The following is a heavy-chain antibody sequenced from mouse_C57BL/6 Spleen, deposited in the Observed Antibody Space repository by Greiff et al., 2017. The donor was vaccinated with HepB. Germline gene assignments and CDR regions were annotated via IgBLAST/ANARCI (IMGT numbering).Heavy chain of an antibody. V-gene: IGHV6-3*01. CDR2: IRLKSDNYAT. D-gene: IGHD1-1*01. Sequence: EVHLVESGGGLVQPGGSMKLSCVASGFTFSNYWMNWVRQSPEKGLEWVAQIRLKSDNYATHYAESVKGRFTISRDDSKSSVYLQMNNLRAEDTGIYYCTGLGSSYFDYWGQGTTLTVSS. CDR3: TGLGSSYFDY. CDR1: GFTFSNYW. J-gene: IGHJ2*01.